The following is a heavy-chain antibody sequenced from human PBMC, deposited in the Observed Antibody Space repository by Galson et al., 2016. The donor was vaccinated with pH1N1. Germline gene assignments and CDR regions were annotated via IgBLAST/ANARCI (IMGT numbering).Heavy chain of an antibody. CDR2: ISYDGSVE. J-gene: IGHJ4*02. Sequence: LRLSCAASGFTFSSFGMHWVRQAPGKGLEWMAVISYDGSVEYYGDSVKGRFSISRDNSKNTLYLQMNSLRPEDTAVCYWAKESGEDWSGSKRYSFDYWGQGALVTVSS. CDR1: GFTFSSFG. CDR3: AKESGEDWSGSKRYSFDY. V-gene: IGHV3-30*18. D-gene: IGHD3-3*01.